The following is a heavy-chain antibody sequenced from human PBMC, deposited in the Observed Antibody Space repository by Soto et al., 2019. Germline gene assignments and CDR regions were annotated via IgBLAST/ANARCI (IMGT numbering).Heavy chain of an antibody. CDR3: STYHDSDLDTYLFRH. CDR1: GLTFSTYL. V-gene: IGHV3-7*01. J-gene: IGHJ4*02. CDR2: IKTDGSDE. D-gene: IGHD3-16*01. Sequence: GGSLRLSCRASGLTFSTYLMSWVRQAPGKGLEWVGNIKTDGSDEYYAASVDRRSPISRYNTNNSLYLQINSLRADDTPMYFCSTYHDSDLDTYLFRHWAQGTRATVSP.